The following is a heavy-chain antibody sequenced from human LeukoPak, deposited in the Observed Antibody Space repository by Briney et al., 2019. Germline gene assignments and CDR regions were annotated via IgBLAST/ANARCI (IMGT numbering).Heavy chain of an antibody. D-gene: IGHD6-19*01. CDR3: ARGRASSGWYLGNWFDP. CDR2: ISSSGSTI. J-gene: IGHJ5*02. V-gene: IGHV3-48*03. Sequence: GGSLRLSCAASGFTFSSYEMNWARQAPGKGLEWVSYISSSGSTIYYADSVKGRFTISRDNAKNSLYLQMNSLRAEDTAVYYCARGRASSGWYLGNWFDPWGQGTLVTVSS. CDR1: GFTFSSYE.